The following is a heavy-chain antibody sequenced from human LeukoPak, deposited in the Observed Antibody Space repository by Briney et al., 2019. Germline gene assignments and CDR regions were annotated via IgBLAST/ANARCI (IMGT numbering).Heavy chain of an antibody. V-gene: IGHV3-23*01. CDR2: TSDRGDYT. Sequence: GGSLSLSCAASGFTFTSYSMSWVRKAPGKGLEWVSGTSDRGDYTYYADSVKGRFTISRDSSKNTLFLQMNSLRAEDTALYFCARKAQYNGHYPLDYWGQGTLVTVSS. D-gene: IGHD1-7*01. J-gene: IGHJ4*02. CDR1: GFTFTSYS. CDR3: ARKAQYNGHYPLDY.